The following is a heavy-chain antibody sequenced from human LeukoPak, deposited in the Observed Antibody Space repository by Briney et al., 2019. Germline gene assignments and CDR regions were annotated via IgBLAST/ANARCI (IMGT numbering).Heavy chain of an antibody. V-gene: IGHV4-39*01. CDR2: IYYSGST. J-gene: IGHJ4*02. CDR1: GGSISSSSYY. D-gene: IGHD7-27*01. CDR3: ARLGIYIPFDY. Sequence: PSETLSLTCTVSGGSISSSSYYWGWIRQPPGKGLEWIGSIYYSGSTYYNPSLKGRVTISVDTSKNQFSLKLSSVTAADTAVYYFARLGIYIPFDYCGQGTLVNDSS.